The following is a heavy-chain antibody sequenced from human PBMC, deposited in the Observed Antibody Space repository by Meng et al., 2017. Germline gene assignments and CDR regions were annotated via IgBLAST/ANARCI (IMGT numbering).Heavy chain of an antibody. CDR2: INPNSGGT. D-gene: IGHD2-15*01. CDR3: ARDYREYCSGGSCYYFDY. J-gene: IGHJ4*02. Sequence: QVLLVQAGAEVKKPGASVKVSCKASRYTFTGYYMHWVRRAPGQGLEWMGRINPNSGGTNYAQKFQGRVTMTRDTSISTAYMELSRLRSDDTAVYYCARDYREYCSGGSCYYFDYWGQGTLVTVSS. V-gene: IGHV1-2*06. CDR1: RYTFTGYY.